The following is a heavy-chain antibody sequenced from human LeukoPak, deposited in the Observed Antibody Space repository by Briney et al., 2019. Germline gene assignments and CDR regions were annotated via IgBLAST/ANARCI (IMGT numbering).Heavy chain of an antibody. V-gene: IGHV3-11*01. D-gene: IGHD2-2*01. Sequence: GGSLRLSCAASGFTFSDYYMSWIRQAPGKGLEWVSYIRSSGSTIYYADSVKGRFTVSRDNAKNSLYLQMNSLRAEDTAVYYCARGSIVVVPAANDAFDVWGQGTMVIVSS. CDR2: IRSSGSTI. J-gene: IGHJ3*01. CDR1: GFTFSDYY. CDR3: ARGSIVVVPAANDAFDV.